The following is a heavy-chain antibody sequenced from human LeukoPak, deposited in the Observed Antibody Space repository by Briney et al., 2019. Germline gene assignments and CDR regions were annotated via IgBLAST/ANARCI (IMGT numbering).Heavy chain of an antibody. D-gene: IGHD1-14*01. V-gene: IGHV3-21*04. J-gene: IGHJ4*02. Sequence: GGSLRLSCAASGFTFSSYSMNWVRQAPGKGLEWVSSISSSSGYIYYADSVKGRFTISRDNPKNTLYLQMNSLRDEDTAVYYCAKDGPNRKYYFDSWGQGTLVTVSS. CDR2: ISSSSGYI. CDR1: GFTFSSYS. CDR3: AKDGPNRKYYFDS.